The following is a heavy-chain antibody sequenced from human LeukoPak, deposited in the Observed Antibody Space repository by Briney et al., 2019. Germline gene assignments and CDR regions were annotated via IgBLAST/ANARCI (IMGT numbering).Heavy chain of an antibody. D-gene: IGHD2-21*01. CDR2: INHSGST. J-gene: IGHJ3*02. V-gene: IGHV4-34*01. Sequence: PSETLSLTCAVHGGSFSGYYWSWIRQPPGKGLEWIGEINHSGSTNYNPSLKSRVTISVDTSKNQFSLKLSSVTAADTAVYYCARRRRLAPATHAFDIWGQGTMVTVSS. CDR3: ARRRRLAPATHAFDI. CDR1: GGSFSGYY.